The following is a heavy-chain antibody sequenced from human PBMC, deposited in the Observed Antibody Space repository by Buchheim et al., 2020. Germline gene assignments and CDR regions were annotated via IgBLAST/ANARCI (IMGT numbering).Heavy chain of an antibody. V-gene: IGHV3-30*18. Sequence: QVQLVESGGGVVQPGRSLRLSCATSGFTFSSYGMHWVRQAPGKGLEGVAVISYDGSNKYYADSVKGRFTISKDNSKNTLYLQMNSLRAEDTAVYYCAKVVNDYYDSSGYDYWGQGTL. CDR1: GFTFSSYG. J-gene: IGHJ4*02. D-gene: IGHD3-22*01. CDR2: ISYDGSNK. CDR3: AKVVNDYYDSSGYDY.